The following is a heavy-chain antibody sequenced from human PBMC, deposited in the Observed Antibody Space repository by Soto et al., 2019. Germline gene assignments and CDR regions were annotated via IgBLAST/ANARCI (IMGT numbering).Heavy chain of an antibody. CDR2: IYPGDSRS. D-gene: IGHD1-26*01. Sequence: GESLKISFKGSGYRFSSYWIGWVRQMPGKGLEWVGNIYPGDSRSTYSPSYQGQVSILADKSIDTAYPQWSSLKGPDTALDYLARARYSTLTGAFDVLGPGALVNVSS. CDR1: GYRFSSYW. V-gene: IGHV5-51*01. J-gene: IGHJ3*01. CDR3: ARARYSTLTGAFDV.